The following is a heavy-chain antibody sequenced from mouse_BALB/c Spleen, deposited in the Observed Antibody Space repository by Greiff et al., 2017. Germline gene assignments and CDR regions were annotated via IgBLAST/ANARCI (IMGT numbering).Heavy chain of an antibody. CDR2: ISYSGST. CDR3: ARYKGSSYLAWFAY. D-gene: IGHD1-1*01. Sequence: EVMLVESGPSLVKPSQTLSLTCSVTGDSITSGYWNWIRKFPGNKLEYMGYISYSGSTYYNPSLKSRISITRDTSKNQYYLQLNSVTTEDTATYYCARYKGSSYLAWFAYWGQGTLVTVSA. CDR1: GDSITSGY. V-gene: IGHV3-8*02. J-gene: IGHJ3*01.